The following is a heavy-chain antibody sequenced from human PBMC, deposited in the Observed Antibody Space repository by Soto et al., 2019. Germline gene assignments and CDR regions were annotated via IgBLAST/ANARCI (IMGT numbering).Heavy chain of an antibody. CDR3: ARSDGRY. CDR2: IYYSGST. V-gene: IGHV4-59*01. J-gene: IGHJ4*02. Sequence: SETLSLTCTVSGGSISSYYWSWIRQPPGKGLEWIGYIYYSGSTNYNPSLKSRVTISVDTSKNQFSLKLSSVTAADTAMYYCARSDGRYWGQGTLVTVSS. CDR1: GGSISSYY.